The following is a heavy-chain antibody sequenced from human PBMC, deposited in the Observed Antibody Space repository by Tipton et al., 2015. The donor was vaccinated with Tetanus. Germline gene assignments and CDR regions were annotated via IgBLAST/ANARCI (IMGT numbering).Heavy chain of an antibody. D-gene: IGHD2-21*01. CDR3: AKDRLCGGECYSL. V-gene: IGHV4-31*03. J-gene: IGHJ4*02. Sequence: TLSLICTVSGDSFSGGGYWTWIRQHPGKGLEWIGYIYYSGHTHYNPSLRGRVDISLDTSQNQVSLNLRSVTAADTAVYYCAKDRLCGGECYSLWGRGTLVTVSS. CDR1: GDSFSGGGY. CDR2: IYYSGHT.